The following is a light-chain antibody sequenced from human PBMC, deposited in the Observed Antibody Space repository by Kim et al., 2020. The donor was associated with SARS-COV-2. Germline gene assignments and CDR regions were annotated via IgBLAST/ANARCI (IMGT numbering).Light chain of an antibody. V-gene: IGKV3-11*01. Sequence: EIVLTQSPATLSLSPGEGANLSCRASQSVGSYLGWYQQKPGQAPRVLIHDVSYRATGIPARFSGSGSGTDFTLTISSLEPEDFAVYYCQQRRDWPLTFGGGTKVDIK. CDR3: QQRRDWPLT. J-gene: IGKJ4*01. CDR1: QSVGSY. CDR2: DVS.